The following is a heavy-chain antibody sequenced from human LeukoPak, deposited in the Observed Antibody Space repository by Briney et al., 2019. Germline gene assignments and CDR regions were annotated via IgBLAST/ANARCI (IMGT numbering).Heavy chain of an antibody. J-gene: IGHJ6*02. CDR1: GGTFSSYA. V-gene: IGHV1-69*04. Sequence: GSSVKVSCKASGGTFSSYAISWVRQAPGQGLEWMGRIIPIFGIANYAQKFQGRVTITADKSTSTAYMGLSSLRSEDTAVYYCASGGSSSMEGPYYYYGMDVWGQGTTVTVSS. CDR2: IIPIFGIA. D-gene: IGHD6-6*01. CDR3: ASGGSSSMEGPYYYYGMDV.